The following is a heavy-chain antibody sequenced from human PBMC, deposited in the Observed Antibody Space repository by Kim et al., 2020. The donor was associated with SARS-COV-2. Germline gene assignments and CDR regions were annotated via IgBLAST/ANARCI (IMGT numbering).Heavy chain of an antibody. V-gene: IGHV1-18*01. CDR1: GYTFTSYG. CDR2: ISAYNGNT. CDR3: ARSHGDYDYFSVLPSSDWFDP. D-gene: IGHD4-17*01. J-gene: IGHJ5*02. Sequence: ASVKVSCKASGYTFTSYGISWVRQAPGQGLEWMGWISAYNGNTNYAQKLQGRVTMTTDTSTSTAYMELRSLRSDDTAVYYCARSHGDYDYFSVLPSSDWFDPWGQGTLVTVSS.